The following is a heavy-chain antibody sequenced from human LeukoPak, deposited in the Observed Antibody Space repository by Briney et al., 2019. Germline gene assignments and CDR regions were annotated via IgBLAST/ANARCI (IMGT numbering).Heavy chain of an antibody. CDR1: GFTFSNAW. CDR3: ARQWLVNG. V-gene: IGHV3-23*01. CDR2: ISESGSNT. D-gene: IGHD6-19*01. J-gene: IGHJ4*02. Sequence: GGSLRLSCAASGFTFSNAWMNWVRQAPGKGLEWVSSISESGSNTDYADSVKGRFTISRDNSKNTLYLQMNSLRAEDTAIYYCARQWLVNGWGQGTLVTVSS.